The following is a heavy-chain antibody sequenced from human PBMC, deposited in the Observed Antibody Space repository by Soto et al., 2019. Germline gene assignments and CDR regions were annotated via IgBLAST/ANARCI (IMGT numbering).Heavy chain of an antibody. CDR3: AAAYYDCWSGYFLYNNWFDP. CDR1: GFAFTSSA. V-gene: IGHV1-58*01. J-gene: IGHJ5*02. Sequence: SLKRYCKTAGFAFTSSAVQWGRQARGQRLEWIGWIVVGSGNTNYAQKFQERVTITRDMSTSTAYMELSSLRSEDTAVYYCAAAYYDCWSGYFLYNNWFDPWGQGTLVTVSS. CDR2: IVVGSGNT. D-gene: IGHD3-3*01.